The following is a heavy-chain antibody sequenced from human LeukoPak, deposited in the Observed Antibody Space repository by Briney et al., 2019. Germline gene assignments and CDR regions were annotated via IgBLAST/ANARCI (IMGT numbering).Heavy chain of an antibody. CDR2: ISYDGSNK. CDR3: ARTSIEAQTTVTTSFGY. Sequence: GRSLRLSCAASGFTFSSYAMHWVRQAPGKGLEWVAVISYDGSNKYYADSVKGRFTISRDNSKNTLYLQMNSLRAEDTAVYYCARTSIEAQTTVTTSFGYWGQGTLVTVSS. D-gene: IGHD4-11*01. CDR1: GFTFSSYA. J-gene: IGHJ4*02. V-gene: IGHV3-30-3*01.